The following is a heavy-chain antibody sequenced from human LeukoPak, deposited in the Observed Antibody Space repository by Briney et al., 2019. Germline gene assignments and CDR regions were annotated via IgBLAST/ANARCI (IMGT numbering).Heavy chain of an antibody. J-gene: IGHJ4*02. CDR2: ISGTSSHT. V-gene: IGHV3-11*06. D-gene: IGHD5-18*01. CDR1: GFTFSDYY. CDR3: ASAPRYSYGPFDY. Sequence: GGSLRLSCAASGFTFSDYYMSWIRQAPGKGLEWISYISGTSSHTNYADSVKGRFTISRDNAKDSLYLQMNSLRAEDTAVYYCASAPRYSYGPFDYWGQGTLVTVSS.